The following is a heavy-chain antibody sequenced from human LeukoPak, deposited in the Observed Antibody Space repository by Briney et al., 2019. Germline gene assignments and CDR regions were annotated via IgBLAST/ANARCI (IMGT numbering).Heavy chain of an antibody. D-gene: IGHD6-13*01. CDR3: ARVGSSWDILDY. CDR2: IKEDETEI. J-gene: IGHJ4*02. CDR1: GFTFTNYW. Sequence: GGSLRLSCTASGFTFTNYWMSWVRQAPGKGLEWVANIKEDETEIRYLDSVKGRFTISRDNAKNSLYLQMDSLRAKDTAVYYCARVGSSWDILDYWGQGTLATVSS. V-gene: IGHV3-7*01.